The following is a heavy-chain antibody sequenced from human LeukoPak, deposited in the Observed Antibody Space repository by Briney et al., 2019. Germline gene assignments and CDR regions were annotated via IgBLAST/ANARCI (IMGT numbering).Heavy chain of an antibody. V-gene: IGHV3-53*01. CDR1: GFTVSSNY. CDR2: IYSGGST. J-gene: IGHJ4*02. D-gene: IGHD6-13*01. CDR3: AFGYTPSYFDY. Sequence: RPGGSLRLSCAASGFTVSSNYMSWVRQAPGKGLEWVSVIYSGGSTYYADSVKGRFTISRDNSKNTLYLQMNSLRAEDTAVYYCAFGYTPSYFDYWGQGTLVTVSS.